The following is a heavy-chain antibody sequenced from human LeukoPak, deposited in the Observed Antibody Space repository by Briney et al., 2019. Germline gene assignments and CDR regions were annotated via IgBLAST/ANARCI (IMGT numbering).Heavy chain of an antibody. D-gene: IGHD3-10*01. J-gene: IGHJ4*02. CDR3: VKGDYYGSGTIIVL. CDR1: GYTFNGYY. V-gene: IGHV1-2*02. Sequence: ASVKVSCKASGYTFNGYYMHWVRQAPGQGLEWMGWINPSSGDTNYAQKFQGRVTMTRDTSISTAYMELTSLRSDDTAVYYCVKGDYYGSGTIIVLWGQGTLVTVSS. CDR2: INPSSGDT.